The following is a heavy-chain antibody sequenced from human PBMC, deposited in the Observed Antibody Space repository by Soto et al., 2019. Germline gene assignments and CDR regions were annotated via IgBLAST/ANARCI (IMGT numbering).Heavy chain of an antibody. CDR3: ARLTVGAEFYFDH. Sequence: QVQLQESGPGLVKPSETLSLTCTVSGGSVSTDFWTWIRQPPGKGLEWIGYSYYSGGTNSQPSLQSRVTILVDRSKNQFSLKMTSVTAADTAVYYCARLTVGAEFYFDHWGQGILVTVSS. CDR2: SYYSGGT. V-gene: IGHV4-59*02. J-gene: IGHJ4*02. CDR1: GGSVSTDF. D-gene: IGHD1-26*01.